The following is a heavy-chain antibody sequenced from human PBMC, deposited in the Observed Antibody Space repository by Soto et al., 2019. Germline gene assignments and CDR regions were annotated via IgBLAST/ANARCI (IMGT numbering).Heavy chain of an antibody. CDR1: GGSISSAGYY. CDR2: IYYSGST. Sequence: SESLSLTCTVSGGSISSAGYYWSWIRQHPGKGLEWIGYIYYSGSTYYNPSLKSRVTISVDTSKNQFSLKLSSVTAADTAVYYCARDRLYYFDYWGQGTLVTVSS. V-gene: IGHV4-31*03. CDR3: ARDRLYYFDY. J-gene: IGHJ4*02.